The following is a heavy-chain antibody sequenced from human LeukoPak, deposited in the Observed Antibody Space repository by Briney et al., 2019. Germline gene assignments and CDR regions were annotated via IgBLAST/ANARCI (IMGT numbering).Heavy chain of an antibody. CDR3: ARDLIGSYPPGRWFDP. CDR1: GGSISSYY. V-gene: IGHV4-59*01. Sequence: SETLSLTCTVSGGSISSYYWSWIRQPPGKGLEWIGYIYYSGSTNYNPSLKSRVTISVDTSKNQFSLKLSSVSAADTAVYYCARDLIGSYPPGRWFDPWGQGTLVTVSS. D-gene: IGHD1-26*01. CDR2: IYYSGST. J-gene: IGHJ5*02.